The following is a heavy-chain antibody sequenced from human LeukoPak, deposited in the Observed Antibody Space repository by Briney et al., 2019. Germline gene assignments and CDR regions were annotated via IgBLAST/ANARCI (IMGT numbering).Heavy chain of an antibody. CDR1: GGSISSSSYY. V-gene: IGHV4-39*07. D-gene: IGHD3-22*01. J-gene: IGHJ4*02. CDR2: ICYSGST. Sequence: SETLSLTCTVSGGSISSSSYYWGWIRQPPGKGLEWIGSICYSGSTYYNPSLKSRVTISVDTSKNQFSLKLSSVTAADTAVYYCARELLYYYDSSGYFPNWGQGTLVTASS. CDR3: ARELLYYYDSSGYFPN.